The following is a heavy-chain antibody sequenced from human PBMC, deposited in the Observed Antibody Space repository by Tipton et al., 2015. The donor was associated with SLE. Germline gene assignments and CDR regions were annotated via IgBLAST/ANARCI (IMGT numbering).Heavy chain of an antibody. CDR1: GGSISGSGYY. CDR3: ARSHYDSSGFDALDI. Sequence: LRLSCTVSGGSISGSGYYWGWIRLPPGKGLQWLASISYSGNTYFNPSLKSRLTISVDTSKKQFSLRLGSVTAADTAVYYCARSHYDSSGFDALDIWGQGTMVTVSS. D-gene: IGHD3-22*01. CDR2: ISYSGNT. V-gene: IGHV4-39*01. J-gene: IGHJ3*02.